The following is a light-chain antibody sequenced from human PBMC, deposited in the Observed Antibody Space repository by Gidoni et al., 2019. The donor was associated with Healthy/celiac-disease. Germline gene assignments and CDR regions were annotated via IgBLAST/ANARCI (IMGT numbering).Light chain of an antibody. CDR2: GNS. CDR1: SPNIGSGYD. Sequence: QSVLTQPPSVSEAPGQRVTISCTGSSPNIGSGYDVHWYQQLPGTAPKLLIYGNSNRPSGVPDRFSGSKSGTSASLAITGLQAEDEADYYCQSYDSSLSVFGTGTKVTVL. V-gene: IGLV1-40*01. J-gene: IGLJ1*01. CDR3: QSYDSSLSV.